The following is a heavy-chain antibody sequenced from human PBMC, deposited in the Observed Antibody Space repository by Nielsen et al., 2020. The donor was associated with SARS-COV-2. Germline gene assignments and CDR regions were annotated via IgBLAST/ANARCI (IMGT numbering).Heavy chain of an antibody. J-gene: IGHJ5*02. D-gene: IGHD3-3*01. CDR3: AKDLIRYLEWIPES. CDR1: GFTFKNYG. V-gene: IGHV3-30*18. Sequence: GESLNISCAASGFTFKNYGMHWVRQAPGKGLEWVAVISYDGVNIFYGDSVKGRFTISRDNSKSTVYLQMNSLRVEDTAVYYCAKDLIRYLEWIPESWGQGTLVTVSS. CDR2: ISYDGVNI.